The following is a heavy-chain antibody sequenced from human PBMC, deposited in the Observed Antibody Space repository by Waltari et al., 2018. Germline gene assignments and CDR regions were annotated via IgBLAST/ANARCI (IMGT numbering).Heavy chain of an antibody. D-gene: IGHD2-2*02. CDR3: ARWEYCSGNSCYTRYVDS. CDR2: ISSTGYTT. V-gene: IGHV3-48*04. Sequence: EVQLVESGGGLAQPGGSLRLSCAASGFTFSTYSMNWVRQAPGKGLEGVSYISSTGYTTYYADSVKCRFTVSRDNAKNSLFLQMNSLRAEDTAVYYCARWEYCSGNSCYTRYVDSWGQGTLVTVSS. CDR1: GFTFSTYS. J-gene: IGHJ4*02.